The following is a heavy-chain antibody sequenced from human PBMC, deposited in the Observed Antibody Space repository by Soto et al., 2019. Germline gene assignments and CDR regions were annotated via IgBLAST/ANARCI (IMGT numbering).Heavy chain of an antibody. CDR3: AKAAGFSELGGMDV. CDR2: ISGSGGST. D-gene: IGHD7-27*01. J-gene: IGHJ6*02. CDR1: GFTFSSYA. V-gene: IGHV3-23*01. Sequence: GGSLRLSCAASGFTFSSYAMSWVRQAPGKGLEWVSAISGSGGSTYYADSVKGRFTISRDNSKNTLYLQMNSLRAEDTDVYYCAKAAGFSELGGMDVWGQGTTVTVSS.